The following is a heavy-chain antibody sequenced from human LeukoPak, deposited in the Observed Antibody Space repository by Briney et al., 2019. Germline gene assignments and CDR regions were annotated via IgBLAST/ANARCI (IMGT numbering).Heavy chain of an antibody. V-gene: IGHV1-8*01. CDR1: GYTFTSYD. J-gene: IGHJ4*02. Sequence: ASVKVSCKASGYTFTSYDINWVRQATGQGLEWMGWMNPNSGNTGYAQKFQGGVTMTRNTSISTAYMELSSLRSEDTAVYYCARGSAVRGVHDYWGQGTLVTVSS. CDR3: ARGSAVRGVHDY. D-gene: IGHD3-10*01. CDR2: MNPNSGNT.